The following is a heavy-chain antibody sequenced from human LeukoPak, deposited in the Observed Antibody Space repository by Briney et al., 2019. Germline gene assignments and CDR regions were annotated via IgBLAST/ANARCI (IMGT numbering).Heavy chain of an antibody. V-gene: IGHV4-39*07. CDR3: ARQAVYTSSWDY. CDR1: GGSISSSSYY. D-gene: IGHD6-13*01. CDR2: INDVGST. J-gene: IGHJ4*02. Sequence: SETLSLTCTVSGGSISSSSYYWGWIRQSPGKGLEWIGEINDVGSTNNNPSLRSRVTISVATSKNQSSLNVTSVTAADTAVYYCARQAVYTSSWDYWGQGTLVTVSS.